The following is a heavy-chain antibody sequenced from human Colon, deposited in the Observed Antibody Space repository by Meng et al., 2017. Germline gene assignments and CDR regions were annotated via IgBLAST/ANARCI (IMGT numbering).Heavy chain of an antibody. CDR2: IYYTGST. Sequence: QLQLQGSGPGLVKPSETLSPTCTVSGGSITSSSYYWGWIRQPPGEGLEWIGNIYYTGSTYYNTSLKSRVSISLDTSKTHFSLKLSSVTAADTAVYYCARAPPISAPGIWYFDLWGRGTLVTVSS. V-gene: IGHV4-39*07. J-gene: IGHJ2*01. CDR3: ARAPPISAPGIWYFDL. CDR1: GGSITSSSYY. D-gene: IGHD6-13*01.